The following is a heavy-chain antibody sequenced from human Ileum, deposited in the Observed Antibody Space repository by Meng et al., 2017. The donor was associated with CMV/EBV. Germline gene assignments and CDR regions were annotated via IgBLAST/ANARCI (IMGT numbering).Heavy chain of an antibody. CDR1: GFTFSSYA. CDR3: AKGDEYFDY. CDR2: ISGSGGST. V-gene: IGHV3-23*01. J-gene: IGHJ4*02. Sequence: EVQLLESGGGLVQPXGYLILSCAASGFTFSSYAMSWVRQAPGKGLEWVSAISGSGGSTYYADSVKGRFTISRDNSKNTLYLQMNSLRAVDTAVYYCAKGDEYFDYWGQGTLVTVSS.